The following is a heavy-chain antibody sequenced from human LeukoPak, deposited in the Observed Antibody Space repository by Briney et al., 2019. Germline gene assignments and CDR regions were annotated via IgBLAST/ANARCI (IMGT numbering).Heavy chain of an antibody. D-gene: IGHD4-11*01. CDR1: GFTFSGYN. CDR3: ARADYSNYYMDV. V-gene: IGHV3-21*01. Sequence: GGSLRLSCAASGFTFSGYNMNWVRQAPGKGLEWVSSISSSSSYIYYADSVKGRFTISRDNAKNSLYLQMNSLRAEDTAVYYCARADYSNYYMDVWGKGTTVTISS. J-gene: IGHJ6*03. CDR2: ISSSSSYI.